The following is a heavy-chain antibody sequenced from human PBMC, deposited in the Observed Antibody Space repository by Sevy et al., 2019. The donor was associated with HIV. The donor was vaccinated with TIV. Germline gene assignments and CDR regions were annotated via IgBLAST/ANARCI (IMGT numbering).Heavy chain of an antibody. V-gene: IGHV4-34*01. D-gene: IGHD6-6*01. CDR3: ASREYSSSSLWFYP. J-gene: IGHJ5*02. Sequence: SETLSLTCAVYGGSFSGYYWSWIRQPPGKGLEWIGEINHSGSTNYNPSLKSRVTISVDTSRNQFSLKLSSVTAADTAVYYCASREYSSSSLWFYPWGQGTLVTVSS. CDR1: GGSFSGYY. CDR2: INHSGST.